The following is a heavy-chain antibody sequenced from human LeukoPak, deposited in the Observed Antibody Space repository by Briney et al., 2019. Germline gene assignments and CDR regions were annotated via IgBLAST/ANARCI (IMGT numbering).Heavy chain of an antibody. CDR1: GFTFSSYW. V-gene: IGHV3-7*01. J-gene: IGHJ5*02. Sequence: GGSLRLSCAASGFTFSSYWMSWVRQAPGKGLEWVANTKQDGSEKNYVDSVKGRFTISRDNAKNSLYLQMNRLRAEDTAVYYCARVSWFGWFDPWGQGTLVTVSS. CDR2: TKQDGSEK. CDR3: ARVSWFGWFDP. D-gene: IGHD3-10*01.